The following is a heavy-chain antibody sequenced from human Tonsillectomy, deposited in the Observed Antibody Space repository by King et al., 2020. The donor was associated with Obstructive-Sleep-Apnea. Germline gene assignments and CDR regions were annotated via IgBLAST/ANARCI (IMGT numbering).Heavy chain of an antibody. J-gene: IGHJ4*02. CDR3: AKAAMTTVGFDFDY. Sequence: VQLVESGGVLVQPGGSLRLSCSASGFTFSNYAMSLVRQAPGKGLEWFSAISGGGVSTYYADSVKGRFTISRDNSKNTLYLQMNSLRAEDTAVYYCAKAAMTTVGFDFDYWGQGTLVTVSS. CDR2: ISGGGVST. CDR1: GFTFSNYA. V-gene: IGHV3-23*04. D-gene: IGHD4-23*01.